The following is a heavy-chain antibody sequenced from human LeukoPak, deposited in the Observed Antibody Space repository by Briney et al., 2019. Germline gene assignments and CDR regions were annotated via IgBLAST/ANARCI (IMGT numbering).Heavy chain of an antibody. CDR3: VRPMTTTRNFEH. V-gene: IGHV3-30*03. CDR2: ISFDGKNK. CDR1: GFTFSSQP. J-gene: IGHJ4*02. D-gene: IGHD1-1*01. Sequence: GRPLRLSCAASGFTFSSQPMHWVRQTPGKGLEWVALISFDGKNKFYGDSVIGRFTISRDNTKNTLFLQMNSLRAEDMGVYYCVRPMTTTRNFEHWGQGTLVTVSS.